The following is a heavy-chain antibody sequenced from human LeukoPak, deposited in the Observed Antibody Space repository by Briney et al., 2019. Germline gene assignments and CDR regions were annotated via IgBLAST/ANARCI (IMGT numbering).Heavy chain of an antibody. CDR2: IYHSGST. J-gene: IGHJ4*02. V-gene: IGHV4-30-2*01. CDR1: GGSISSGGYY. D-gene: IGHD3-10*01. Sequence: SQTLSLTCTVSGGSISSGGYYWSWTRQPPGKGLEWIGYIYHSGSTYYNPSLKSRVTISVDRSKNQFSLKLSSVTAADTAVYYCARGEFTEYWGQGTLVTVSS. CDR3: ARGEFTEY.